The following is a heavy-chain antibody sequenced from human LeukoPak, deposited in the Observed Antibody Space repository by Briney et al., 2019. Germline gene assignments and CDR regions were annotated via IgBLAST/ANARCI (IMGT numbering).Heavy chain of an antibody. CDR1: GFTFSSYG. D-gene: IGHD2-15*01. Sequence: PGRSLRLSCAASGFTFSSYGMHWVRRAPGKGLEWVAVISSDGSNKYYADSVKGRFTISRDNSKNTLYLQMNSLRAEDTAVYYCAKTGCTGGSCFDIWGQGTMVTVSS. J-gene: IGHJ3*02. CDR3: AKTGCTGGSCFDI. V-gene: IGHV3-30*18. CDR2: ISSDGSNK.